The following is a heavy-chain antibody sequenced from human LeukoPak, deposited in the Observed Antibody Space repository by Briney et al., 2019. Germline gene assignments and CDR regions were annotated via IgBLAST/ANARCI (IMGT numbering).Heavy chain of an antibody. D-gene: IGHD3-10*01. CDR1: GFTFSNYA. V-gene: IGHV3-30*01. J-gene: IGHJ4*02. CDR3: ARDSACDYDSGSSGPHYFDN. CDR2: ISSGGTYE. Sequence: GKALRLSCAASGFTFSNYAMHWVRQAPGKGLEWVSLISSGGTYEYYADSVKGRFTISRNNSKNTFYLQLDSQRAKDTAVYYCARDSACDYDSGSSGPHYFDNWGQGTLVTVSS.